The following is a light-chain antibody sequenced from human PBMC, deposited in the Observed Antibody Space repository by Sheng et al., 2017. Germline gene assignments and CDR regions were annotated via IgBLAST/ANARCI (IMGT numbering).Light chain of an antibody. J-gene: IGKJ5*01. Sequence: EIVMTQSPGTLSVSPGERATLSCWASRSVSTNLAWYQQKPGQSPRLFIYATSSRATNIPDRFSGSGSGPDFTLTISRLEPEDFAVYYCQQYGNSPITFGQGTRLEIK. CDR2: ATS. V-gene: IGKV3-20*01. CDR3: QQYGNSPIT. CDR1: RSVSTN.